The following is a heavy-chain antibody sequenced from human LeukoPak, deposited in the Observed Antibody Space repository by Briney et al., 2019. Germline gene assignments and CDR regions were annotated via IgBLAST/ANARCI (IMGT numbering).Heavy chain of an antibody. D-gene: IGHD1-7*01. Sequence: PGGSLRLSCAASGFTFSSYWMSWVRQAPGKGLEWVANIKQDGSEKYYVDSVKGRFTISRDNAKNSLYLQMNSLGTEDTALYYCAKDNLRLGTTIPDAFDIWGQGTMVTVSS. CDR2: IKQDGSEK. CDR1: GFTFSSYW. J-gene: IGHJ3*02. CDR3: AKDNLRLGTTIPDAFDI. V-gene: IGHV3-7*03.